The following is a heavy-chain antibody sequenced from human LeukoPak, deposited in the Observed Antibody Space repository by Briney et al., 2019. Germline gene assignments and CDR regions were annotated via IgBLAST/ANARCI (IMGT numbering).Heavy chain of an antibody. Sequence: ASVKVSCKVSGYTLTELSMHWVRQAPGKGLEWMGGFDPEDGETIYAQKFQGRVTMTEDTSTDTAYMELSSLRSEDTAVYYCARGGGYSSSFGNDYWGQGTLVTVSS. CDR3: ARGGGYSSSFGNDY. CDR2: FDPEDGET. D-gene: IGHD6-13*01. J-gene: IGHJ4*02. V-gene: IGHV1-24*01. CDR1: GYTLTELS.